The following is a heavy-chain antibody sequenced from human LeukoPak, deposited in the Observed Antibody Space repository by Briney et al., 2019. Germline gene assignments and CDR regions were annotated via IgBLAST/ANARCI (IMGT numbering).Heavy chain of an antibody. J-gene: IGHJ4*02. CDR3: ARAGYGDFPYYFDY. V-gene: IGHV1-69*04. CDR2: IIPILGIA. D-gene: IGHD4-17*01. Sequence: GASVKVSCKASGGTFSSYAISWVRQAPGQGLEWMGRIIPILGIANYAQKFQGRVTITADKSTSTAYMELSSLRSEDTAVYYCARAGYGDFPYYFDYWGQGTLVTVSS. CDR1: GGTFSSYA.